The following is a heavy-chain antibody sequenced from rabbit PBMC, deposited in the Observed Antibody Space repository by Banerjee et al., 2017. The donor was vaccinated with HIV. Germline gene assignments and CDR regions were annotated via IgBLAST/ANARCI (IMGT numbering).Heavy chain of an antibody. Sequence: QEQLVESGGGLVQPGGSLKLSCKASGLDFSSYSMNWVRQAPGKGLEWIGCIYTGSGSTWYASWAKGRFTISKTSSTTVTLQMTSLTAADTATYFCAKTDANNGGYGEANLWGPGTLVTVS. CDR2: IYTGSGST. V-gene: IGHV1S45*01. J-gene: IGHJ4*01. D-gene: IGHD1-1*01. CDR3: AKTDANNGGYGEANL. CDR1: GLDFSSYS.